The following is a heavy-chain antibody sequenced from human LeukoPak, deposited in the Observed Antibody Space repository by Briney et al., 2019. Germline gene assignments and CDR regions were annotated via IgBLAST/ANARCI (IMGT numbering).Heavy chain of an antibody. V-gene: IGHV3-30*02. CDR2: IRYDGSNK. Sequence: PGGSLRLSCAASGFTFSSYGMHWVRQTPGKGLEWLAFIRYDGSNKYYADSVKGRFTISRDNSKNTLYLQMNSLRAEDTAVYYCAKGAHPLDIVVVPAVTPWGQGNLVTVSS. CDR3: AKGAHPLDIVVVPAVTP. J-gene: IGHJ5*02. D-gene: IGHD2-2*03. CDR1: GFTFSSYG.